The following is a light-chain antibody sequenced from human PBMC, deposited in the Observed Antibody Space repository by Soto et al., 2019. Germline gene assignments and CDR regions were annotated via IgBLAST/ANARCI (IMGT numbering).Light chain of an antibody. CDR3: QQYGGSPRT. V-gene: IGKV3-20*01. Sequence: EIALTQSPGTLSLSPGERGTLSCRASQNLGTFYLAWFQQKPGQAPRLLIYGASRRATGIPDRFTGSGSGTDFTLTISRVEPEDFAVYFCQQYGGSPRTFGQGTKVDIK. CDR2: GAS. CDR1: QNLGTFY. J-gene: IGKJ1*01.